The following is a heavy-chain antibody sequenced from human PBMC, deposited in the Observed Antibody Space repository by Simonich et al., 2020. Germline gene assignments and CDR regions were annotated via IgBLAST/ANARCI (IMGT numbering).Heavy chain of an antibody. CDR3: AGQLNEFDI. V-gene: IGHV5-51*01. J-gene: IGHJ3*02. CDR1: GYSFTSYW. CDR2: IYPGDSNT. D-gene: IGHD1-1*01. Sequence: EVQLVQSGAEVKKPGESLKISCKGSGYSFTSYWIGWVRQMPGKGLEWMGSIYPGDSNTRYRPSFQGHVTNSADKSISTAYVEWSSLMAADPGMYCCAGQLNEFDIWGQGTMVTVSS.